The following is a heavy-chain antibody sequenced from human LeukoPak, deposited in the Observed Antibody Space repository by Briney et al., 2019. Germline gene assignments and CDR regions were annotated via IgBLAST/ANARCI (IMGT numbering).Heavy chain of an antibody. CDR1: GYTFSGYY. CDR3: PRVDYGDLYYYYYMDV. J-gene: IGHJ6*03. V-gene: IGHV1-18*04. Sequence: GASVKVSCKASGYTFSGYYMHWVRQAPGQGLEWVGWISAYNGNTNYAQKLQGRVTMTTDTSTSTAYMELRSLRSDDTAVYYCPRVDYGDLYYYYYMDVWGKGTTVTVSS. CDR2: ISAYNGNT. D-gene: IGHD4-17*01.